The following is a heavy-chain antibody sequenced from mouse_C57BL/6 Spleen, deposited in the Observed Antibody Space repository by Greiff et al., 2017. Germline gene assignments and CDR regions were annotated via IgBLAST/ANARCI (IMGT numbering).Heavy chain of an antibody. CDR2: INPYNGDT. J-gene: IGHJ2*01. D-gene: IGHD1-1*01. V-gene: IGHV1-20*01. Sequence: EVQLQQSGPELVKPGDSVKISCKASGYSFTGYFMNWVMQSPGKSLEWIGRINPYNGDTFYNQKFKGKDTLTVDKSSSTAHMELRSLTSEDSAVYYCARCPITTVVANFDYWGQGTTLTVSS. CDR1: GYSFTGYF. CDR3: ARCPITTVVANFDY.